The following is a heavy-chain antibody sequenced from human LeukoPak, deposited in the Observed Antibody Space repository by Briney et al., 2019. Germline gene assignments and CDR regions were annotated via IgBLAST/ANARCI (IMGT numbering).Heavy chain of an antibody. CDR2: IRTKSNSYAT. CDR1: GFTFSGSD. V-gene: IGHV3-73*01. Sequence: GGSLNLSCAASGFTFSGSDMHWVRQASGKGLEWVGRIRTKSNSYATAYSASVKGRFTISRDDSKNTVYLQMISLKSEDTAVFYCFTFDKSGYYHGAFYPYWGRGILVTFSS. J-gene: IGHJ4*02. D-gene: IGHD3-22*01. CDR3: FTFDKSGYYHGAFYPY.